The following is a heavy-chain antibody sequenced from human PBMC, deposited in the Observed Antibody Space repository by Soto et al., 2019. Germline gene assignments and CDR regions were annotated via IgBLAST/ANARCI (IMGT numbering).Heavy chain of an antibody. CDR2: IKPDGSEK. D-gene: IGHD5-12*01. J-gene: IGHJ4*02. CDR3: AKDESGYVH. Sequence: PGGSLRLSCAASGFTFSLSWMSWVRQVPGKGPEWVANIKPDGSEKYYVDSVKGRFSISRDNAKDSLYLQVSSLRAEDTAVYYCAKDESGYVHWGQGT. CDR1: GFTFSLSW. V-gene: IGHV3-7*05.